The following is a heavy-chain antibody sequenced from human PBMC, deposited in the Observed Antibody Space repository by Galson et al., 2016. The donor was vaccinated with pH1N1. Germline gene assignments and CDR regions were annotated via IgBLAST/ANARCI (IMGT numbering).Heavy chain of an antibody. Sequence: LSLTCVVSGDSISNTNWWSWVRQPPGKGLGWIGEIYHAGNTNYNPSLKSRLTISVDKSKTQFSLKLTSVTAADTAVYYCARIHATRVDSNRYFYAGLDVWGQGTTVTVSS. CDR3: ARIHATRVDSNRYFYAGLDV. CDR1: GDSISNTNW. CDR2: IYHAGNT. J-gene: IGHJ6*02. V-gene: IGHV4-4*02. D-gene: IGHD1-14*01.